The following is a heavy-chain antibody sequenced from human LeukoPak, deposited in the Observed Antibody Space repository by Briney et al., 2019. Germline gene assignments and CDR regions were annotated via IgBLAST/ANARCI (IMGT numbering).Heavy chain of an antibody. CDR1: GYTFTGYY. CDR3: ARDRGSGWFYFDY. CDR2: INPNSGGT. D-gene: IGHD6-19*01. J-gene: IGHJ4*02. Sequence: EASVKVSCKASGYTFTGYYMHWVRQAPGQGLEWMGRINPNSGGTNYAQKFQDRVTITRDTSASTAYMELSSLRSEDTAVYYCARDRGSGWFYFDYWGQGTLVTVSS. V-gene: IGHV1-2*06.